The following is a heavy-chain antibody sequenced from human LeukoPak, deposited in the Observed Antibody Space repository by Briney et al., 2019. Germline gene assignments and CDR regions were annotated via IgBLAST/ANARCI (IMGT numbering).Heavy chain of an antibody. CDR1: GGSISSGGYS. V-gene: IGHV4-30-2*01. D-gene: IGHD5-18*01. J-gene: IGHJ3*02. Sequence: PSQTLSLTCAVSGGSISSGGYSWSWIRQPPGKGLEWIGYIYHSGSTYYNPSLKSRVTISVDRSKNQFSLKLSSVTAVDTAVYYCARINSYGPNDAFDIWGQGTMVTVSS. CDR3: ARINSYGPNDAFDI. CDR2: IYHSGST.